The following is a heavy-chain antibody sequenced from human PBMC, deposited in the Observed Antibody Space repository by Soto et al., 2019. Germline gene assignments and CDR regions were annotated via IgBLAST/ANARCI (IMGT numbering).Heavy chain of an antibody. D-gene: IGHD5-12*01. CDR3: THFSGYEQFEY. Sequence: QITLKESGPTLVKPTQTLTLTCTFSGFSLSTSGAGVGWIRQPPGKALEWLAVIYWNDDKHYSPSLKSRVTIAKDTSKNEVVLTMTSMDPMDTATYYCTHFSGYEQFEYWGQGTLITVSS. CDR2: IYWNDDK. J-gene: IGHJ4*02. V-gene: IGHV2-5*01. CDR1: GFSLSTSGAG.